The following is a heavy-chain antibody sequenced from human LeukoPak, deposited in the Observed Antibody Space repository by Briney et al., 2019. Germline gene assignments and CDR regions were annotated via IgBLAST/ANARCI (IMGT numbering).Heavy chain of an antibody. Sequence: TSETLSLTCTVSGGSISSGDYYWSWIRQPPGKGLEWIGYTYYSGSTYYNPSLKSRATISVDTSKNQFSLKLTSVTAADTAVYYCVRPYYYDSRIDPWGQGTLVTVSS. CDR1: GGSISSGDYY. D-gene: IGHD3-22*01. J-gene: IGHJ5*02. V-gene: IGHV4-30-4*01. CDR3: VRPYYYDSRIDP. CDR2: TYYSGST.